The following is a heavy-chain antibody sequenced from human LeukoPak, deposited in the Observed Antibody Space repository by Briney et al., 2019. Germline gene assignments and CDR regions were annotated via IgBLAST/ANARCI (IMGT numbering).Heavy chain of an antibody. V-gene: IGHV3-21*01. Sequence: GGSLRLSCAASGFTFSSYSMNWVRQAPGKGLEWVSSISSSSSYIYYADSVKGRFTISRDNAKNSLYLQMNSLRAEDTAVYYCARYCSSTSCRNYYYYYMDVWAKGPRSPSP. J-gene: IGHJ6*03. CDR2: ISSSSSYI. D-gene: IGHD2-2*01. CDR1: GFTFSSYS. CDR3: ARYCSSTSCRNYYYYYMDV.